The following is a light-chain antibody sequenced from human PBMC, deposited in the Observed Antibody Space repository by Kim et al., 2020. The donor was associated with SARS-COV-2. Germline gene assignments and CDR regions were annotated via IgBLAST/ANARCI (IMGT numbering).Light chain of an antibody. CDR3: ATWDGSLSGEV. CDR1: SSNIGSSY. J-gene: IGLJ1*01. CDR2: NNN. Sequence: QRVTISGSGSSSNIGSSYVSWYQQLPGTAPKLLIYNNNKRPSGIPDRFSGSKSGTSATLGISGLQTGDEADYYCATWDGSLSGEVFGSGTQVTVL. V-gene: IGLV1-51*01.